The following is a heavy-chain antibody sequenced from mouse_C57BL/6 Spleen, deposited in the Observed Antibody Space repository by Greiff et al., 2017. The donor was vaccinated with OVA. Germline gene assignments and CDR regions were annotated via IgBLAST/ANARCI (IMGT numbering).Heavy chain of an antibody. V-gene: IGHV1-69*01. D-gene: IGHD2-1*01. CDR2: IDPSDSYT. CDR3: ARGGIYYGNSYYFDY. CDR1: GYTFTSYW. J-gene: IGHJ2*01. Sequence: VQLQQPGAELVMPGASVKLSCKASGYTFTSYWMHWVKQRPGPGLAWIGEIDPSDSYTNYNQKFKGKSTLTVDKSSSTAYMQLSSLTSEDSAVYYCARGGIYYGNSYYFDYWGQGTTLTVSS.